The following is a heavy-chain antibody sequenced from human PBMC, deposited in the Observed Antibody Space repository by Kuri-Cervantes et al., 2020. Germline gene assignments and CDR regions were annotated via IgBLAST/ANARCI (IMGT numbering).Heavy chain of an antibody. CDR2: INPNSGGT. Sequence: AAVPVSCKASGYTFTGYYMHWVRQAPGQGLEWMGWINPNSGGTNYAQKFQGRVTMTRDTSISTAYMELSRLRSDDTAVYYCARDRYSYGGDAADYWGQGTLVTVSS. CDR1: GYTFTGYY. J-gene: IGHJ4*02. CDR3: ARDRYSYGGDAADY. V-gene: IGHV1-2*02. D-gene: IGHD5-18*01.